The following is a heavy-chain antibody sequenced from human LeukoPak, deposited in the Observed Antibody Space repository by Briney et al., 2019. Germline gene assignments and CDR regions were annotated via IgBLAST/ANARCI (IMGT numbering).Heavy chain of an antibody. V-gene: IGHV4-38-2*02. D-gene: IGHD6-19*01. J-gene: IGHJ4*02. CDR3: ASSDQWLKFYFDY. Sequence: SETLSLTCTVSGYSITSGYYWGWIRQPPGKGLEWIGTIYHRGSTYYSPSLKSRVTISVDTSKNQFSLNLISVTAADTAVYYCASSDQWLKFYFDYWGQGTLVTVSS. CDR2: IYHRGST. CDR1: GYSITSGYY.